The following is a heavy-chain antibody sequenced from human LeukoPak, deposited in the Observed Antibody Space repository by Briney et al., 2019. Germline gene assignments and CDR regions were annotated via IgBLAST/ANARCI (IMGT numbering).Heavy chain of an antibody. J-gene: IGHJ4*02. CDR1: GGTFSSYA. D-gene: IGHD3-22*01. CDR2: IIPIFGTT. Sequence: ASVKVSCKASGGTFSSYAISWVRQAPGQGLEWMGGIIPIFGTTNYAQKFQGRVTITADESTSTAYMELSSPRSEDTAVYYCARSTNYYDSSGYFDYFGYRGQGTLVTVSS. V-gene: IGHV1-69*01. CDR3: ARSTNYYDSSGYFDYFGY.